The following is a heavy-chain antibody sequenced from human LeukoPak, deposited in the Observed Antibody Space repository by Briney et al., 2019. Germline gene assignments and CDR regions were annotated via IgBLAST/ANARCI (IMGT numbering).Heavy chain of an antibody. CDR3: AKTWYYYDSSGYSESYYFDY. Sequence: PGGSLRLSCAASGFTFSSYAMSWVRQAPGKGLEWASAISGSGGSTYYADSVKGRFTISRDNSKNTLYLQMNSLRAEDTAVYYCAKTWYYYDSSGYSESYYFDYWGQGTLVTVSS. D-gene: IGHD3-22*01. J-gene: IGHJ4*02. CDR1: GFTFSSYA. CDR2: ISGSGGST. V-gene: IGHV3-23*01.